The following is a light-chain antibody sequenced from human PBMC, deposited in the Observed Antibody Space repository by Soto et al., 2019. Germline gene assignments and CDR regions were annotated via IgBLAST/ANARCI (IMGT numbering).Light chain of an antibody. V-gene: IGKV3-20*01. CDR2: GAS. Sequence: EVVLTQSPGTLSLSPGEGATLSCRSSQDVGTNYLAWYQQKPGQAPRLLIFGASSRASGVPGRFSGSGSGTDFNLTISRLEPEDSAVYYCQQFINSPYMYIFGQGNKLEI. J-gene: IGKJ2*01. CDR3: QQFINSPYMYI. CDR1: QDVGTNY.